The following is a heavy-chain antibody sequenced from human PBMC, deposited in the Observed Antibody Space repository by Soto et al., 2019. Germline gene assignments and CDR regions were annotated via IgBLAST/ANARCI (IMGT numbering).Heavy chain of an antibody. D-gene: IGHD5-18*01. CDR1: GGSISSGGYS. Sequence: PSETLSLTCAVSGGSISSGGYSWSWIRQPPGKGLEWIGYIYHSGSTYYNPSLKSRVTISVDTSKNQFSLKVNSVTAADTAVYYCARDHPHSYGVYYFDYWGQGTPVTVSS. CDR3: ARDHPHSYGVYYFDY. CDR2: IYHSGST. J-gene: IGHJ4*02. V-gene: IGHV4-30-2*01.